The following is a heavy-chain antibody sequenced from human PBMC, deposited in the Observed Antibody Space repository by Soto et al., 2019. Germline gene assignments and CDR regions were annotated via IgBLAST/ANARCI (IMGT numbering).Heavy chain of an antibody. CDR1: GYTFTSYG. J-gene: IGHJ6*02. V-gene: IGHV1-18*01. Sequence: QVQLVQSGAEVKKPGASVKVSCKASGYTFTSYGISWVRQAPGQGLEWMGWISAYNGNTNYAQKLQGRVTMTTDTSTSTAYMELRSRRSDGKAVYYCARAHFGSGYGLDGMAVWGQGTTVTVSS. CDR2: ISAYNGNT. CDR3: ARAHFGSGYGLDGMAV. D-gene: IGHD3-3*02.